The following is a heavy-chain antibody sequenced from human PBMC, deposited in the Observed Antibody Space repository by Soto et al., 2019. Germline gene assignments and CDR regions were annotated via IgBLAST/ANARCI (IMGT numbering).Heavy chain of an antibody. CDR1: GSSISSSSYY. J-gene: IGHJ3*02. CDR3: AEWELGGSAFDI. D-gene: IGHD1-26*01. CDR2: IYYSGST. V-gene: IGHV4-39*01. Sequence: PSEPLSLTYTVSGSSISSSSYYWGWIRQPPGKGLEWIGSIYYSGSTYYNPSLKSRVTISVDTSKNQFSLKLSSVTAADTAVYYCAEWELGGSAFDIWGQGTMVT.